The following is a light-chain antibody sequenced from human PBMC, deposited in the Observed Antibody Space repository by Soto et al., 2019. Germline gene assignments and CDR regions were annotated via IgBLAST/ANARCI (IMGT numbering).Light chain of an antibody. Sequence: EIVLTQSPGTLSLSPGEGATLSCRASQSINSFLAWYQQRRGQAPRLLIYGASTRATDVPDRFSGSGSGADFTLTISRLEPEDFAVYYCQQYGSSPPRTFGQGTKVDIK. CDR3: QQYGSSPPRT. CDR1: QSINSF. J-gene: IGKJ1*01. CDR2: GAS. V-gene: IGKV3-20*01.